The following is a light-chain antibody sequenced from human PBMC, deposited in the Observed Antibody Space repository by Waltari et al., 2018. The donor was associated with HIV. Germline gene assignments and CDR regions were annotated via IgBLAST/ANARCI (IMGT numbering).Light chain of an antibody. CDR1: QSISNI. J-gene: IGKJ1*01. CDR3: QQYNNWPPT. CDR2: GAS. Sequence: IVMTQSPATLSVSQGERATLSCRASQSISNILAWYQQKPGQAPRLLIYGASTRATGIPARFSGSGSGTEFTLTISSLQSEDFAVYYCQQYNNWPPTFGQGTKVEIK. V-gene: IGKV3-15*01.